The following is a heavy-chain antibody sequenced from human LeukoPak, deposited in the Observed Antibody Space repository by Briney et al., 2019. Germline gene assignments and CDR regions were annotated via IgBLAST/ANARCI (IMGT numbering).Heavy chain of an antibody. CDR3: ARRGFCSGGTCLTFDL. V-gene: IGHV4-59*08. Sequence: PETSLLICTVSGGSISSSYWSWIRQPPGKGLEWIGYIYYSGTTNYNPSLKSRLTISVDTSKNQFSLKLSSVTAADTAVYYCARRGFCSGGTCLTFDLWGQATVGTVSS. CDR2: IYYSGTT. J-gene: IGHJ4*02. D-gene: IGHD2-15*01. CDR1: GGSISSSY.